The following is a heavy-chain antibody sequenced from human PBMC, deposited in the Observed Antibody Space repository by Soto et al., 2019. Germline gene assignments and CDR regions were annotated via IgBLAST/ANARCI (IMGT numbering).Heavy chain of an antibody. V-gene: IGHV4-61*01. J-gene: IGHJ6*02. CDR1: GGSVISGSYY. Sequence: PSETLSLTCTVSGGSVISGSYYWSWIRQPPGKGLEWIGYIYYSGSTNYNPSLKSRVTISVDTSKNQFSLKLSSVTAADTAVYYCARVDYDFWSGYPPDGMDVWGQGTTVTVSS. CDR3: ARVDYDFWSGYPPDGMDV. CDR2: IYYSGST. D-gene: IGHD3-3*01.